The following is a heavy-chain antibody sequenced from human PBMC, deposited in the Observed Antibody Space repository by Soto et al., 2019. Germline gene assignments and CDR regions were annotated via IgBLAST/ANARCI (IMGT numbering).Heavy chain of an antibody. V-gene: IGHV1-46*01. D-gene: IGHD2-21*02. CDR2: INPSGGST. Sequence: QVQLVQSGAEVKTPGASVKVSCKASGYTFTSYYMHWVRQTPGQGLEWMGIINPSGGSTSYAQKFQGRVTITRDTSTSTVYMELSSLRSEDTAVYYCARDMTYCGGDCYPGPHWYFDLWGRGTLVTVSS. CDR3: ARDMTYCGGDCYPGPHWYFDL. J-gene: IGHJ2*01. CDR1: GYTFTSYY.